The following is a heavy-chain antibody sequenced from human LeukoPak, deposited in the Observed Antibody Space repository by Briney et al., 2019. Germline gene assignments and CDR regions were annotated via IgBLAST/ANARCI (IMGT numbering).Heavy chain of an antibody. CDR1: GFTFSSYA. J-gene: IGHJ4*03. D-gene: IGHD3-10*01. Sequence: GRSLRLSCAASGFTFSSYAMHWVRQAPGKGLEWVAVISYDGSNKYYADSVKGRFTISRDNSQNTLYLQMNSLRAVDTSVYYCARDPLWFGEHYLLGVGYFDYWGQGTLVTVSS. V-gene: IGHV3-30-3*01. CDR3: ARDPLWFGEHYLLGVGYFDY. CDR2: ISYDGSNK.